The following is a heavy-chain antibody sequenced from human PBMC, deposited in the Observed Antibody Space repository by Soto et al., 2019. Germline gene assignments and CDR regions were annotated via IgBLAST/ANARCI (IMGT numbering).Heavy chain of an antibody. CDR2: ISWNSGSI. D-gene: IGHD5-12*01. Sequence: EVQLVESGGGLVQPGRSLRLSCAASGFTFDDYAMHWVRQAPGKGLEWVSGISWNSGSIGYADSVKGRFTISRDNAKNSLYLQMNSLRAEDTALYYCAKDAYDQRGWFDPWGQGTLVTVSS. J-gene: IGHJ5*02. CDR1: GFTFDDYA. V-gene: IGHV3-9*01. CDR3: AKDAYDQRGWFDP.